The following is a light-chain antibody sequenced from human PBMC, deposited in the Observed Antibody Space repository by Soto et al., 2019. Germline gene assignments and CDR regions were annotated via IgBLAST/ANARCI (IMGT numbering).Light chain of an antibody. CDR2: DAS. V-gene: IGKV1-5*01. J-gene: IGKJ1*01. Sequence: DIQMTQSPSTLSASVGDTVTITCRAIHTINTCVAWYPQKTGKAPKLLISDASSLEPGVPSRFSGSGSGTEFTLSITTLQPDDFATYYCQQCYIYWTFGQGAK. CDR1: HTINTC. CDR3: QQCYIYWT.